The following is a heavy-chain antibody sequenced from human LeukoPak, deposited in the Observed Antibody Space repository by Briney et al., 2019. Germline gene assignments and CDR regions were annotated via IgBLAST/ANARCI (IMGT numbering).Heavy chain of an antibody. J-gene: IGHJ4*02. CDR3: ARWLSRDGYSRFDY. V-gene: IGHV3-48*02. D-gene: IGHD5-24*01. CDR2: ISSTGNTI. Sequence: GGSLRLSCAASGFTFSSYSMNWVRRALGKGLEWVSYISSTGNTIHYADSVKGRFTISRDNAKNSLYLQMNSLRDEDTAVYYCARWLSRDGYSRFDYWGQGTLVTVSS. CDR1: GFTFSSYS.